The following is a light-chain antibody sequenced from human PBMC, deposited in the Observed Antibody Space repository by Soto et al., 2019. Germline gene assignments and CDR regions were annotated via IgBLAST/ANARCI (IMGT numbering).Light chain of an antibody. CDR3: QQYGSSPPNT. J-gene: IGKJ2*01. CDR1: QSVSSSY. CDR2: GAS. Sequence: EIVLTQSPGTLSLSPGERATLSCRASQSVSSSYLAWYQQKPGQAHRHLIYGASSRATGIPDRFSGSGSGTDFTLTISRLEPEDFAVYYCQQYGSSPPNTFGQGTKLEIK. V-gene: IGKV3-20*01.